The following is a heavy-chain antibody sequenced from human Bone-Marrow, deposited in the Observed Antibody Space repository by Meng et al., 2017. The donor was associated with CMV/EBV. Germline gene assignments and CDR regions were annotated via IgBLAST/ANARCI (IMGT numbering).Heavy chain of an antibody. CDR3: ARARSGGRYYYGMDV. CDR2: IYHSGST. D-gene: IGHD1-26*01. Sequence: SETLSLTCAVSGGSISSSNWWSWVRQPPGKGLEWIGEIYHSGSTNYNPSLKSRVTISVDKSKNQFSLKLSSVTAADTAVYYCARARSGGRYYYGMDVWGQGTTVTVSS. V-gene: IGHV4-4*02. CDR1: GGSISSSNW. J-gene: IGHJ6*02.